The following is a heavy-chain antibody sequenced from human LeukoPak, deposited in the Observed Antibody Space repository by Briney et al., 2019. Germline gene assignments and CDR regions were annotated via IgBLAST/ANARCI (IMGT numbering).Heavy chain of an antibody. D-gene: IGHD6-13*01. CDR2: IYISGKT. CDR3: ARGVVGYSSSAHYYMDV. V-gene: IGHV4-4*07. CDR1: GGSISLYY. Sequence: SETLSLTCTVFGGSISLYYWSWIRQSAAKGLEWIGRIYISGKTTHNSSLKSRVTMSVDMSKNQFSLKLSSVTAADTAVYYCARGVVGYSSSAHYYMDVWGKGTTVTVSS. J-gene: IGHJ6*03.